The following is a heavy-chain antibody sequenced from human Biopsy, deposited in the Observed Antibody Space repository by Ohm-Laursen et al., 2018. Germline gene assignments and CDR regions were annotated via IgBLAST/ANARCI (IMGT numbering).Heavy chain of an antibody. D-gene: IGHD1-26*01. J-gene: IGHJ3*02. CDR2: IYTSGSP. V-gene: IGHV4-4*07. CDR1: GDSFNNYY. Sequence: PSETLSLTCTVSGDSFNNYYWSWIRQPAGKGLEWIGRIYTSGSPNYNLSLESRVTMSVDTSKNQFSLNMRSVTAADTAVYYCARGTGRYYVYGAFDIWGQGTVVTVSS. CDR3: ARGTGRYYVYGAFDI.